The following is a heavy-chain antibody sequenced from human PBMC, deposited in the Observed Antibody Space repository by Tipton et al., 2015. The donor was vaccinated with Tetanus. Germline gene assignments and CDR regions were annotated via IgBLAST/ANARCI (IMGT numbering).Heavy chain of an antibody. V-gene: IGHV5-51*01. CDR2: IYPGDSAT. CDR1: GYSFTGHW. J-gene: IGHJ4*02. Sequence: QLVQSGAEVKKPGESLKISCKGSGYSFTGHWIAWVRHMPGKGLEWMGSIYPGDSATRYSPSFQGQVTFSVDKSITTAYLQWSSLKASDTATYYCARHLHFTMSSSVGYWGQGTLVTVSS. CDR3: ARHLHFTMSSSVGY. D-gene: IGHD3-10*02.